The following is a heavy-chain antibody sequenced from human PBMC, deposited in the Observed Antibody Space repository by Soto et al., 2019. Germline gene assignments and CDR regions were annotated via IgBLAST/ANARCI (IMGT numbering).Heavy chain of an antibody. D-gene: IGHD3-3*01. Sequence: GGSLRLSCVASGFTFRMYWMSWVRQAPGKGLQWVAKIKEDGSEKYYVDSVKGRFTISRDNAKKSLYLQTNSLTAEDTAVYYCARDQVTIAGVVTTGGMDVWGQGTTVTVSS. V-gene: IGHV3-7*03. J-gene: IGHJ6*02. CDR1: GFTFRMYW. CDR2: IKEDGSEK. CDR3: ARDQVTIAGVVTTGGMDV.